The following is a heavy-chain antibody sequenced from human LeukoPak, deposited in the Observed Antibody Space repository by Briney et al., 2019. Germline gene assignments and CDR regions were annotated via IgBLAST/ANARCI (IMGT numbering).Heavy chain of an antibody. CDR2: IKQDGSEK. J-gene: IGHJ1*01. D-gene: IGHD6-13*01. CDR3: ARHSYSSSWSEYFQH. V-gene: IGHV3-7*01. Sequence: GGSLRLSCAASGFTFSSYGMSWVRQAPGKGLEWVANIKQDGSEKYYVDSVKGRFTISRDNAKNSLYLQMNSLRAEDTAVYYCARHSYSSSWSEYFQHWGQGTLVTVSS. CDR1: GFTFSSYG.